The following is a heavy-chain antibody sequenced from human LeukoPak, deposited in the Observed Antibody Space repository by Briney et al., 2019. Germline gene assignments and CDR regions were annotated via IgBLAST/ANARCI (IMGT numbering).Heavy chain of an antibody. D-gene: IGHD5-12*01. V-gene: IGHV1-18*01. CDR3: ARGAPIVATTHFDY. CDR1: GYTFTSYG. Sequence: ASVKVSCKASGYTFTSYGISWVRQAPGQGLEWMAWISAYNGNTNYAQKLQGRVTMTTDTSTSTAYMELSSLRSEDTAVYYCARGAPIVATTHFDYWGQGTLVTVSS. J-gene: IGHJ4*02. CDR2: ISAYNGNT.